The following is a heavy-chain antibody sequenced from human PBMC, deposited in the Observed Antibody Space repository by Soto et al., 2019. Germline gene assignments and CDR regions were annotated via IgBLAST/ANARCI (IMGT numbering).Heavy chain of an antibody. CDR2: IIPIVGTA. V-gene: IGHV1-69*01. CDR3: ASRYNWNYQTHRYCMEV. CDR1: GGTFSSYA. Sequence: QVQLVQSGAEVKKPGSSVKVSCQASGGTFSSYAIRWVRQVPGHGLAWRGGIIPIVGTANYAQKFQGRVTITADESTRTAYMELSSRRYEDTSVYYGASRYNWNYQTHRYCMEVGGQGTTVTVAS. D-gene: IGHD1-7*01. J-gene: IGHJ6*02.